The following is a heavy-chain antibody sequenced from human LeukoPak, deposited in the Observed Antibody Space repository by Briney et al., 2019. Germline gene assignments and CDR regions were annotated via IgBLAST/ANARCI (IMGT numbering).Heavy chain of an antibody. D-gene: IGHD4-23*01. Sequence: SEALSLTCTVSGGSISSHYRSWLRQPPGRGLEWIGYIHYTGNTNYNPYNPSLKSRVTISIDTSKSQFSLKLSSVTAAGTAVYYCARDPATVVTGGAFDIWGQGTMVTVSS. CDR3: ARDPATVVTGGAFDI. CDR1: GGSISSHY. V-gene: IGHV4-59*11. J-gene: IGHJ3*02. CDR2: IHYTGNT.